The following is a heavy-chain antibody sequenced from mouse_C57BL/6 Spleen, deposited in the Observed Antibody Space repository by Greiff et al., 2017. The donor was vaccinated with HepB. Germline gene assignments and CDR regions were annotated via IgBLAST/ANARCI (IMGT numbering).Heavy chain of an antibody. V-gene: IGHV5-4*01. Sequence: EVKLVESGGGLVKPGGSLKLSCAASGFTFSSYAMSWVRQTPEKRLEWVATISDGGSYTYYPDNVKGRFTISRDNAKNNLYLQMSHLKSEDTAMYHCARDRGDGRGYFDVWGTGTTVTVSS. CDR2: ISDGGSYT. CDR1: GFTFSSYA. D-gene: IGHD1-1*01. J-gene: IGHJ1*03. CDR3: ARDRGDGRGYFDV.